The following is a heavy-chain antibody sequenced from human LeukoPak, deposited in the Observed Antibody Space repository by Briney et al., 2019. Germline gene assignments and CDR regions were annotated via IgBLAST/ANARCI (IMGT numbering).Heavy chain of an antibody. Sequence: ASVKVSCKASGYTFTGYYMHWVRQAPGQGLEWMGWINPNSGGTNYAQKFQGRVTMTRDTSTSTVYMELSSLRSEDTAVYYCARDWYDILTGPSYEGAFDIWGQGTMVTVSS. CDR3: ARDWYDILTGPSYEGAFDI. V-gene: IGHV1-2*02. CDR1: GYTFTGYY. CDR2: INPNSGGT. J-gene: IGHJ3*02. D-gene: IGHD3-9*01.